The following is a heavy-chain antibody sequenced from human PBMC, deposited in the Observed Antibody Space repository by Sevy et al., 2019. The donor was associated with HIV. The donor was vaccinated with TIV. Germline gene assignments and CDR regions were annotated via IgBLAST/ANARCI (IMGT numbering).Heavy chain of an antibody. D-gene: IGHD6-19*01. J-gene: IGHJ4*02. CDR1: GFTFSSYW. CDR3: VRAAGSGWYDY. V-gene: IGHV3-7*03. Sequence: GGSLRLSCAASGFTFSSYWMSWVRQAPGKGLEWVANIKQDGSEKYYVDSVKGRFTISRDNAKNSLYLQMNSLRAEDTAVYYCVRAAGSGWYDYWGQGTLVTVSS. CDR2: IKQDGSEK.